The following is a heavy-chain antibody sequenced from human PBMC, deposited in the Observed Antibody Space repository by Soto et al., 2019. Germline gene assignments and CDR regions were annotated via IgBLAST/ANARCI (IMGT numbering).Heavy chain of an antibody. Sequence: SETLSLTCTVSGGSISSGGYYWSWIRQHPGKGLEWIGYIYYSGSTYYNPSLKSRVTISVDKSKNQFSLKLTSVTAADTAVYYCAYSTGWYRLDLWGQGTLVTVS. CDR1: GGSISSGGYY. CDR3: AYSTGWYRLDL. V-gene: IGHV4-31*09. J-gene: IGHJ3*01. D-gene: IGHD6-19*01. CDR2: IYYSGST.